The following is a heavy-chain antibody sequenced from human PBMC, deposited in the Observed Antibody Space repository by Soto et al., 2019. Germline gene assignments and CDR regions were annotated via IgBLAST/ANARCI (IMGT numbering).Heavy chain of an antibody. CDR3: ARVFDYWSGLYVY. Sequence: SETLSLTCTVSADSMTSHYWSWIRQPAGKGLEWIGRVYAAGNTNYNPSLTGRVTMSIDTSKKQSSLRMTSLTAADTAVYFCARVFDYWSGLYVYWGQGILVTVSS. CDR1: ADSMTSHY. J-gene: IGHJ4*02. CDR2: VYAAGNT. D-gene: IGHD3-3*01. V-gene: IGHV4-4*07.